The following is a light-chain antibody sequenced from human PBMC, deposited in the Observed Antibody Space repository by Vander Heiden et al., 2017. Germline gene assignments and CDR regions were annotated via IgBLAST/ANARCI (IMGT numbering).Light chain of an antibody. Sequence: QSALTHPPSASGPPGLRVTISCSGSNSNVGVNYVYWYQQLPGTPPKHLIYRNNQRPSGVPDRFSGSRSGTSASLAISGLRSDDEAEYYCAAWDDSLSALVFGGGTKLTVL. V-gene: IGLV1-47*01. CDR1: NSNVGVNY. CDR3: AAWDDSLSALV. CDR2: RNN. J-gene: IGLJ2*01.